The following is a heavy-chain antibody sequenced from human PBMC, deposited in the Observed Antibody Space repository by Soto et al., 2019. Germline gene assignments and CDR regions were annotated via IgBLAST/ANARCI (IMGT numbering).Heavy chain of an antibody. CDR1: GFSLSNARMG. D-gene: IGHD6-13*01. J-gene: IGHJ5*02. Sequence: GSGPTLVNPTETLTLTCTVSGFSLSNARMGVSWIRQPPGKALEWLAHIFSNDERSYSTSLKSRLTISKDTSKSQVVLTMTNMDPVDTATYYCARIQVVAAAGGVRWFDPWGQGTLVTVSS. CDR3: ARIQVVAAAGGVRWFDP. CDR2: IFSNDER. V-gene: IGHV2-26*01.